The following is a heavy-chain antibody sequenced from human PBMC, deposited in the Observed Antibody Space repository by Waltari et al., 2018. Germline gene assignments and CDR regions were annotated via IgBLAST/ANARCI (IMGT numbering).Heavy chain of an antibody. CDR3: ARSRVGHDDIDS. Sequence: QVHLEESGPGLVKPSETLSLTCTVSGGSISNDIYYWGFIRQPPGKGLEWVGTVYDTGSSYYNPSLKSRLTLSGDTSKNQLSLRLTSVTAADTAVYYCARSRVGHDDIDSWGQGTLVIVSS. CDR2: VYDTGSS. J-gene: IGHJ5*01. D-gene: IGHD3-9*01. CDR1: GGSISNDIYY. V-gene: IGHV4-39*01.